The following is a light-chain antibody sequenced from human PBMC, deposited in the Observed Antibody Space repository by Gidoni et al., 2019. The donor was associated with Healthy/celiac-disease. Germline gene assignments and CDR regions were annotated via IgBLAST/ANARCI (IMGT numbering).Light chain of an antibody. CDR3: QQYNSDSS. CDR1: QSISSW. Sequence: DIQMTQSPSTLSASVGDRVTITCRASQSISSWLAWYQQKPGKAPKLLIYDASSLESGVPSRFSGSGSGTEFTLTISSLQPDDFATYYCQQYNSDSSFXPXTKVDIK. J-gene: IGKJ3*01. V-gene: IGKV1-5*01. CDR2: DAS.